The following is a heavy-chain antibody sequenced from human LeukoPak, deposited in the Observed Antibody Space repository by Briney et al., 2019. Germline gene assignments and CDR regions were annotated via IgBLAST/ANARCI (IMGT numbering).Heavy chain of an antibody. J-gene: IGHJ5*02. CDR2: ISGDGGST. CDR1: GFTFDDYT. CDR3: AKGKGRYYGSGSYGRWFDP. V-gene: IGHV3-43*02. D-gene: IGHD3-10*01. Sequence: GGSLRLSCAASGFTFDDYTMRWVRQAPGKGLEWVSLISGDGGSTYYADSVKGRFTISRDNSKNSLYLQMNSLRTEDTALYYCAKGKGRYYGSGSYGRWFDPWGQGTLVTVSS.